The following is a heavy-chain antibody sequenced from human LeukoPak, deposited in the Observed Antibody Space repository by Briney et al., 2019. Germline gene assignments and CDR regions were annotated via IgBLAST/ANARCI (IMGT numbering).Heavy chain of an antibody. V-gene: IGHV4-34*01. CDR1: GGSFSGYY. J-gene: IGHJ4*02. D-gene: IGHD1-26*01. CDR3: ASGGSYALDY. CDR2: INHSGST. Sequence: SETLSLTCAVYGGSFSGYYWSWIRQPPGKGLEWIEEINHSGSTNYNPSLKSRVTISVDTSKNQFSLKLSSVTAADTAVYYCASGGSYALDYWGRGTLVTVSS.